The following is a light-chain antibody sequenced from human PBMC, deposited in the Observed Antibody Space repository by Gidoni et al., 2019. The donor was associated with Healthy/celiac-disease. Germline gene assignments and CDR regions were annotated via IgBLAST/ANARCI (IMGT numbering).Light chain of an antibody. CDR3: QSYDSSTVV. J-gene: IGLJ2*01. V-gene: IGLV6-57*01. Sequence: NFMLTQPHSVSESPVKTVTISCTRSSGSIASNYVQWYQQRPGSSPTTVIYEDNQRPSGVPDRFSGSIDSSSNSASLTISGLKTEDEADYYWQSYDSSTVVFGGGTKLTVL. CDR2: EDN. CDR1: SGSIASNY.